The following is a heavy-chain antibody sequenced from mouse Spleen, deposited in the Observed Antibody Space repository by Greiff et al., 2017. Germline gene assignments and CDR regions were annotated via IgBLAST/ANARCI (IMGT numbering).Heavy chain of an antibody. J-gene: IGHJ2*01. CDR2: ISSGGSYT. D-gene: IGHD2-4*01. CDR3: AGPGYDYDGGVFDY. Sequence: EVQLVESGGGLVKPGGSLKLSCAASGFTFSSYAMSWVRQTPEKRLEWVATISSGGSYTYYPDSVKGRFTISRDNAKNTLYLQMSSLRSEDTAMYYCAGPGYDYDGGVFDYWGQGTTLTVSS. V-gene: IGHV5-9-3*01. CDR1: GFTFSSYA.